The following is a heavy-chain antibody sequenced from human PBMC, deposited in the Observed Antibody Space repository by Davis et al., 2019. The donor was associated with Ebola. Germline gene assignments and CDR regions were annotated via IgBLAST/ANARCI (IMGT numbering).Heavy chain of an antibody. V-gene: IGHV1-69*13. CDR1: GYTFTSYG. Sequence: SVKVSCKASGYTFTSYGISWVRQAPGQGLEWMGGIIPIFGTANYAQKFQGRVTITADESTSTAYMELSSLRSEDTAVYYCARGKSYYYYGMDVWGQGTTVTVSS. J-gene: IGHJ6*02. CDR3: ARGKSYYYYGMDV. CDR2: IIPIFGTA.